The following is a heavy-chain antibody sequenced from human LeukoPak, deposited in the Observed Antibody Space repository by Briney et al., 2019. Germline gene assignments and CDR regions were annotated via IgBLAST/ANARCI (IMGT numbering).Heavy chain of an antibody. V-gene: IGHV3-64*01. J-gene: IGHJ4*02. Sequence: GGSLRISCAASGFTFSSYAMHWVRQAPGKGLEYVSAISSNGGSTYYANSVKGRFTISRDNSKNTLYLQMGSLRAEDMAVYYCARADYYDSSGPTFPFDYWGQGTLVTVSS. CDR1: GFTFSSYA. CDR2: ISSNGGST. CDR3: ARADYYDSSGPTFPFDY. D-gene: IGHD3-22*01.